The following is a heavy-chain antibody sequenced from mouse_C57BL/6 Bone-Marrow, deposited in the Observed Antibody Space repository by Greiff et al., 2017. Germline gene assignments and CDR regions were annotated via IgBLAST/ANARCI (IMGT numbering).Heavy chain of an antibody. CDR3: AKSYDYDDYTMDY. J-gene: IGHJ4*01. CDR1: GYTFTNYW. D-gene: IGHD2-4*01. Sequence: QVQLQQPGAELVKPGASVKLSCKASGYTFTNYWMHWVKQRPGQGLEWIGMMHPNGGSPDYNEKFKGEATLRVDKSSRTAYMELSIRTSEDSAVYYCAKSYDYDDYTMDYWGQGTSVTVSS. V-gene: IGHV1-64*01. CDR2: MHPNGGSP.